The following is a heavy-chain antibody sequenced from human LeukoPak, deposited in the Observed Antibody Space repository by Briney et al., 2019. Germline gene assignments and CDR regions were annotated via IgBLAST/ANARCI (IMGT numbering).Heavy chain of an antibody. D-gene: IGHD6-13*01. J-gene: IGHJ5*02. CDR1: GGSISSYY. CDR2: TYTNGNT. V-gene: IGHV4-4*07. CDR3: ARLYSSRRGEGFGP. Sequence: PSETLSLTCTVSGGSISSYYWGWIRQPAGEGLEWIGRTYTNGNTNYNPSLKSRVTMSVDTSKNQFSLNVNSVAAADTAVYYCARLYSSRRGEGFGPWGQETLVTVSS.